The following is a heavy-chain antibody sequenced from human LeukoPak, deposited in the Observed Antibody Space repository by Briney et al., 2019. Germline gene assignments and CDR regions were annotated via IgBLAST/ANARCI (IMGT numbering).Heavy chain of an antibody. CDR3: RSLEYVFDI. J-gene: IGHJ3*02. Sequence: GRSLRLSCAASGFTFSSYGMHWVRQAPGKGLEWVAVISYDGSNKYYADSVKGRFTISRDNSKNTLYLQMNSLRAEDTAVYYCRSLEYVFDIWGQGTMVTVSS. V-gene: IGHV3-30*03. D-gene: IGHD3-3*01. CDR2: ISYDGSNK. CDR1: GFTFSSYG.